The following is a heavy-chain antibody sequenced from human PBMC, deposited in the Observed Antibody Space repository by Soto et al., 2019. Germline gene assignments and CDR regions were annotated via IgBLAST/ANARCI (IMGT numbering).Heavy chain of an antibody. CDR3: ARDFGHGYYLDY. CDR2: ISDSGSNT. Sequence: GSLRLSCAAFGFKISSSSMNWVRQAPGRGLEWVAYISDSGSNTLYADSVRGRFTISRDNAESSLYLQMNSLRDEDTAVYFCARDFGHGYYLDYWGRGTLVTVSS. V-gene: IGHV3-48*02. J-gene: IGHJ4*02. D-gene: IGHD3-3*01. CDR1: GFKISSSS.